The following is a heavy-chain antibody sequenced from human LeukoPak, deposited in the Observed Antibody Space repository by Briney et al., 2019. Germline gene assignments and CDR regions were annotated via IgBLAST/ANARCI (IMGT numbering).Heavy chain of an antibody. D-gene: IGHD6-19*01. Sequence: GGSLRLSCAASGFTFRSYAVSWVRQAPGKGVEGVSAISGSGGGTYYADSVKGRFTISRDNSKNTLYLQMSSLSTEDTAVYYCAKTTTGYSSGRYPGWPVDYWGQGTLVSVSS. CDR1: GFTFRSYA. CDR3: AKTTTGYSSGRYPGWPVDY. CDR2: ISGSGGGT. J-gene: IGHJ4*02. V-gene: IGHV3-23*01.